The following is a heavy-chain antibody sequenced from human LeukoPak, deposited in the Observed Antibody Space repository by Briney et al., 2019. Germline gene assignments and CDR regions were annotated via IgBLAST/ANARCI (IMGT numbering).Heavy chain of an antibody. V-gene: IGHV3-7*01. CDR2: IKQDGSEK. J-gene: IGHJ6*02. D-gene: IGHD4-17*01. CDR3: ARDTHDYGDYSYYYYYYGMDG. Sequence: GGSLRLSCAASGFTFSSYWMSWVRQAPGKGLEWVANIKQDGSEKYYVDSVKGRFTISRDNAKNSLYLQMNSLRAEDTAVYYCARDTHDYGDYSYYYYYYGMDGWGQGTTVTVSS. CDR1: GFTFSSYW.